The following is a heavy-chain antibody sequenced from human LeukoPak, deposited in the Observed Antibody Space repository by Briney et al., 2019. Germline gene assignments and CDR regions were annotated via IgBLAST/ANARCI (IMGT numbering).Heavy chain of an antibody. J-gene: IGHJ6*03. CDR1: GASISSGGYY. CDR3: ARDLTSQGIHYYYYSMDV. V-gene: IGHV4-61*02. Sequence: PSETLSLTCTVSGASISSGGYYWSWIRQPAGKGLEWIGRISTSGSTNYNPSLKSRVTISLETSKNQFSLKLSSLTAADTAVYYCARDLTSQGIHYYYYSMDVWGKGTTVTVSS. CDR2: ISTSGST. D-gene: IGHD2/OR15-2a*01.